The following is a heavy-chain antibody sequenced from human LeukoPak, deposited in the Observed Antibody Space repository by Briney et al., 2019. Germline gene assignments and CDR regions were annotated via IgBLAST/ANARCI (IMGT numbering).Heavy chain of an antibody. D-gene: IGHD1-26*01. CDR2: IRNKANSYTT. V-gene: IGHV3-72*01. CDR1: GFTFSNYN. J-gene: IGHJ4*02. Sequence: GGSLRLSCAASGFTFSNYNMNWVRQAPGKGLEWVGRIRNKANSYTTEYAASVQGRFTVSRDDSKNSLYLQMNSMKTEDTAVYYCTRLVGANDWGQGTLVTVSS. CDR3: TRLVGAND.